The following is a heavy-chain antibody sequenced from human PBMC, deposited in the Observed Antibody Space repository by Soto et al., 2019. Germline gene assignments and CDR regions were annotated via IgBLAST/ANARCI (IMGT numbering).Heavy chain of an antibody. J-gene: IGHJ6*02. CDR2: ISSSSSYI. Sequence: EVQLVESGGGLVKPGGSLRLSCAASGFTFSSYSMNWVRQAPGKGLEWVSSISSSSSYIYYADSVKGRFTISRDNAKNSLYLQMNSLRAEDTAVYYCARDLFRFVVVISYYGMDVWGQGTTVTVSS. CDR1: GFTFSSYS. D-gene: IGHD3-3*01. V-gene: IGHV3-21*01. CDR3: ARDLFRFVVVISYYGMDV.